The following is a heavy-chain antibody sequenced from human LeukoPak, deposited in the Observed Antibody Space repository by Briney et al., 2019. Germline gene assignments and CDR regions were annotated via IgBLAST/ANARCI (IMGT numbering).Heavy chain of an antibody. D-gene: IGHD6-19*01. Sequence: SETLSLTCTVSGGSISSYYWGWIRQPPGKGLEWIGSIYYSGSTHYTPSLKSRVTISVDTSKNQFSLKLSSVTAADTAVYYCARGITVTGHFDYWGQETLVTVSS. CDR3: ARGITVTGHFDY. J-gene: IGHJ4*02. V-gene: IGHV4-39*01. CDR1: GGSISSYY. CDR2: IYYSGST.